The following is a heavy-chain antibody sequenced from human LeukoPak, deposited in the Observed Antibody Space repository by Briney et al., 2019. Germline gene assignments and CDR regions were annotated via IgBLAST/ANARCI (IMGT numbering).Heavy chain of an antibody. V-gene: IGHV3-30-3*01. CDR3: ARVHYSGSGSYYPYYHYGMDV. CDR1: GFTFSSYA. J-gene: IGHJ6*02. Sequence: PGGSLRLSCAASGFTFSSYAMHWVRQAPGKGLEWVAVISYDGSNKYYADSVKGRFTISRDNSKNTLYLQMNSLRAEDTAVYYCARVHYSGSGSYYPYYHYGMDVWGQGTTVTVSS. CDR2: ISYDGSNK. D-gene: IGHD3-10*01.